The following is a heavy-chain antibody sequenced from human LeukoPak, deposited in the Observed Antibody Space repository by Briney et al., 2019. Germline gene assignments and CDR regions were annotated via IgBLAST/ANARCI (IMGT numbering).Heavy chain of an antibody. CDR3: AKSPEVVVLVYWFDP. CDR2: VSGSGGST. CDR1: GFTFSNYA. Sequence: GGSLRLSCAASGFTFSNYAMSWVRQAPGKGLEWVSAVSGSGGSTHYADSVKGRFTISRDNSENTLFLQMNSLRAEDTAVYFCAKSPEVVVLVYWFDPWGQGTLVTVSS. J-gene: IGHJ5*02. V-gene: IGHV3-23*01. D-gene: IGHD3-22*01.